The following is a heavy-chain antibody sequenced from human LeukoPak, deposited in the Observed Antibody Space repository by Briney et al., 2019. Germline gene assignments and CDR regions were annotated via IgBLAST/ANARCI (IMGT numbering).Heavy chain of an antibody. J-gene: IGHJ4*02. V-gene: IGHV4-39*07. CDR2: IYYSGST. CDR1: GGSISSSSYY. Sequence: SETLSLTCTVSGGSISSSSYYWGWIRQPPGKGLEWIGSIYYSGSTYYNPSLKSRVTISVDTSKNQFSLKLSSVSAADTAVYYCARAVIIVVVPTAPYYFDYWGQGTLVTVSS. D-gene: IGHD2-2*01. CDR3: ARAVIIVVVPTAPYYFDY.